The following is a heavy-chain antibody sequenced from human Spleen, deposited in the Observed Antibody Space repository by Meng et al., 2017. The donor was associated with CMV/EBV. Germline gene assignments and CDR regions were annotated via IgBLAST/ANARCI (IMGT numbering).Heavy chain of an antibody. V-gene: IGHV4-61*02. CDR2: IYTSGST. J-gene: IGHJ4*02. CDR1: GGSISSGSYY. CDR3: ARGRAGGGSCYPD. Sequence: QGPPQESAPGLVKPSQTLSLTCTVSGGSISSGSYYWSWIRQPAGKGLEWIGRIYTSGSTNYNPSLKSRVTISVDTSKNQFSLKLSSVTAADTAVYYCARGRAGGGSCYPDWGQGTLVTASS. D-gene: IGHD2-15*01.